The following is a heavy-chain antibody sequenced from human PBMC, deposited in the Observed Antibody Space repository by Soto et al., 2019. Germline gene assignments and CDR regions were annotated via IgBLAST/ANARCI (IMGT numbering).Heavy chain of an antibody. Sequence: PGESLKISCKGSGYRFTSYWIGWVRQMPGKGLEWMGIIYPGDSDTRYSPSFQGQVTISADKSISTAYLQWSSLKASATAMYYCAARQKSRYRGTPEEAFDIWGQGTMVTVSS. CDR2: IYPGDSDT. CDR1: GYRFTSYW. D-gene: IGHD1-26*01. CDR3: AARQKSRYRGTPEEAFDI. J-gene: IGHJ3*02. V-gene: IGHV5-51*01.